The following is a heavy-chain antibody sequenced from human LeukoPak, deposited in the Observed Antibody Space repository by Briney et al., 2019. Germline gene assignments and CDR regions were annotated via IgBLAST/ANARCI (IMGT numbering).Heavy chain of an antibody. V-gene: IGHV5-51*01. CDR1: GYSFTSYW. CDR3: ARLDGDAWYYFDY. Sequence: GKSLKISCKGSGYSFTSYWIGWVRQMPGKGLEWMGIIYPHDSDTRYSPSSQGQVTISVDKSTSTAYLQWSGLKASDSAMYYCARLDGDAWYYFDYWGQGTLVTVSS. CDR2: IYPHDSDT. D-gene: IGHD5-24*01. J-gene: IGHJ4*02.